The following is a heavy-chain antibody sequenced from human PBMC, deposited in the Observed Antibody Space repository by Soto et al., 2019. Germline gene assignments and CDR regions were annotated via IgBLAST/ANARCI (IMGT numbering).Heavy chain of an antibody. Sequence: GGSLRLSCTASGFTFSSYEMTWVRQAPGKGLEWNSYITSGGTTYYADSAKGRFTISRDNAKNSLYLHLNSLTAEDTAIYYCARVLYATWSSFDYWGQGTLVTVSS. J-gene: IGHJ4*02. V-gene: IGHV3-48*03. CDR1: GFTFSSYE. CDR3: ARVLYATWSSFDY. D-gene: IGHD1-26*01. CDR2: ITSGGTT.